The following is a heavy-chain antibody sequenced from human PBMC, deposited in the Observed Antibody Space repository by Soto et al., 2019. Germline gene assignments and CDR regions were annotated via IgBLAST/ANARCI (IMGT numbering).Heavy chain of an antibody. J-gene: IGHJ6*02. CDR2: ISTYTGNT. V-gene: IGHV1-18*01. CDR1: GYTFTNYD. D-gene: IGHD3-10*01. CDR3: ARGYYCGWGGPRPGGMDG. Sequence: QVHLVQSGAEVKKPGASVKVSCKASGYTFTNYDINWVRQAPGQGLEWMGWISTYTGNTNYAQKLQGRVTMTTDQTTRTASMELRSLRSDDTAVYYWARGYYCGWGGPRPGGMDGRGQGTTVTVSS.